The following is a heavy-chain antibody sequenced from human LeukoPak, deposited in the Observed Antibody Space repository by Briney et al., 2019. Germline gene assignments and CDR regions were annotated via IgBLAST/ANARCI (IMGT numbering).Heavy chain of an antibody. V-gene: IGHV3-11*05. Sequence: NPGGSLRLSCAASGFTFSDFYMSWIRQAPGEGLEWVSYITSSSSYTNYADSVQGRFTISRDNANNSLYLHINSLRAEDTAVYYCAGDLGSGYDGGFDYWGQGTLVTVSS. J-gene: IGHJ4*02. CDR3: AGDLGSGYDGGFDY. CDR1: GFTFSDFY. D-gene: IGHD5-12*01. CDR2: ITSSSSYT.